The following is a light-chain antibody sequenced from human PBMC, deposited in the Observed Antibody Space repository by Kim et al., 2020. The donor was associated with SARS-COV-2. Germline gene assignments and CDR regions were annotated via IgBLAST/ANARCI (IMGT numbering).Light chain of an antibody. Sequence: IVMTQSPATLSVSPGERATLSCRASQSVSGNLAWYQQKPGQAPRLLISGASTRATGIPARFSGSGSGTDFTLTITSLQSEDFAVYYCQQYNDWPPLFGGGTKVDIK. J-gene: IGKJ4*01. CDR3: QQYNDWPPL. CDR2: GAS. CDR1: QSVSGN. V-gene: IGKV3-15*01.